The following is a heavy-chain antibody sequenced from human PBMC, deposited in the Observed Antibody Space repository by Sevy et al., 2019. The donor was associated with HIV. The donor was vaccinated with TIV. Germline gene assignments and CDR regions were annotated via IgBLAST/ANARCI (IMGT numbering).Heavy chain of an antibody. D-gene: IGHD2-15*01. CDR1: GGSFSGYF. J-gene: IGHJ4*02. Sequence: SETLSLTCAVYGGSFSGYFWNWIRQSPGKGLEWIGEINHTGTLKYNPSLKRRVTISVDASKNQLSLHLSSVTAADKAIYYCARGRRAYVVVVPSTVPFDYWGQGTLVTASS. CDR3: ARGRRAYVVVVPSTVPFDY. CDR2: INHTGTL. V-gene: IGHV4-34*01.